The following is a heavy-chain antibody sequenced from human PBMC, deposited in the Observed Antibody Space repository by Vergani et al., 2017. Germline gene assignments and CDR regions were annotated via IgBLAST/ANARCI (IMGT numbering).Heavy chain of an antibody. Sequence: QVQLVQSGAEVKKPGSSVKVSCKASGGTFSSYAISWVRQAPGQGLEWMGRIIPILGIANYAQKFQGRVTSTADKSTSTAYMELSSLRSEDTAVYYCAGTSSGWYGDYWGQGTLVTVSS. CDR1: GGTFSSYA. CDR2: IIPILGIA. J-gene: IGHJ4*02. D-gene: IGHD6-19*01. CDR3: AGTSSGWYGDY. V-gene: IGHV1-69*04.